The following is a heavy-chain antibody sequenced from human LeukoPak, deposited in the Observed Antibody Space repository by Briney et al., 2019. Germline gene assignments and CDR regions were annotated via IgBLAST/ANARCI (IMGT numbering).Heavy chain of an antibody. D-gene: IGHD3-3*01. CDR2: ISGSGGST. CDR1: GFTFSSYA. V-gene: IGHV3-23*01. J-gene: IGHJ4*02. CDR3: ARDPSYYDFWSV. Sequence: PGGSLRLSCAASGFTFSSYAMSWVRQAPGKGLEWVSAISGSGGSTYYADSVKGRFTISRDNSKNTLYLQMNSLRAEDTAVYYCARDPSYYDFWSVWGQGTLVTVSS.